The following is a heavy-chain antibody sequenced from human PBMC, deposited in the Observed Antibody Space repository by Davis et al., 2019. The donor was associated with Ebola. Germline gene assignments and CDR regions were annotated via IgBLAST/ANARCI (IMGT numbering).Heavy chain of an antibody. V-gene: IGHV4-30-4*01. J-gene: IGHJ6*03. Sequence: SETLSLTCTVSGGSISSGDYYWSWIRQPPGKGLEWIGYIYYSGSTYYNPSLKSRVTISVDTSKNQFSLKLSSVTAADTAVYYCARVQAGLGCSGGSCYSFSPQYYYYYYMDVWGKGTTVTVSS. CDR1: GGSISSGDYY. CDR2: IYYSGST. CDR3: ARVQAGLGCSGGSCYSFSPQYYYYYYMDV. D-gene: IGHD2-15*01.